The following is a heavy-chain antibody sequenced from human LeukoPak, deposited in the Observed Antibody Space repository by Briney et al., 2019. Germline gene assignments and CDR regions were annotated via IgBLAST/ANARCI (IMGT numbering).Heavy chain of an antibody. Sequence: ASVKVSCKASGYTFTSYGISWVRQAPGQGLEWMGWISAYNGNTNYAQKLQGRVTMTTDTSTSTAYMELRSLRSDDTAVYYCARDRAVVVVAASSIAFDYWGQGTLVTVSS. CDR1: GYTFTSYG. CDR2: ISAYNGNT. V-gene: IGHV1-18*01. CDR3: ARDRAVVVVAASSIAFDY. D-gene: IGHD2-15*01. J-gene: IGHJ4*02.